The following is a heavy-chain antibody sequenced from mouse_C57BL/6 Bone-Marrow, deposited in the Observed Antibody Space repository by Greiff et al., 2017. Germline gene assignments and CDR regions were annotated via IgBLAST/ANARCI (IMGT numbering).Heavy chain of an antibody. CDR2: IDPSDSYT. CDR1: GYTFTSYW. D-gene: IGHD4-1*02. CDR3: ARSGATGPYYFDY. Sequence: QVQLQQPGAELVKPGASVKLSCKASGYTFTSYWMQWVKQRPGQGLEWIGEIDPSDSYTNYNQKFKGKATLTVDTSSSTAHMQLSSLTSEDSAVYYCARSGATGPYYFDYWGQGTTLTVSS. J-gene: IGHJ2*01. V-gene: IGHV1-50*01.